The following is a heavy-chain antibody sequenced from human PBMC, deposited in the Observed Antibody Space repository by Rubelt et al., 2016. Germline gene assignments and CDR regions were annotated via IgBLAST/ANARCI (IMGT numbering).Heavy chain of an antibody. CDR1: GGSISSGGYY. D-gene: IGHD2-2*01. CDR2: IYYSGST. CDR3: ARGYHQLPNLYWFDP. Sequence: QVQLQESGPGLVKPSQTLSLTCTVSGGSISSGGYYWSWIRQHPGKGLEWIGYIYYSGSTYYNPSLKSRVTISVDTSKNQFSLKLSSVTAADTAVYYCARGYHQLPNLYWFDPWGQGTLVTVSS. V-gene: IGHV4-31*03. J-gene: IGHJ5*02.